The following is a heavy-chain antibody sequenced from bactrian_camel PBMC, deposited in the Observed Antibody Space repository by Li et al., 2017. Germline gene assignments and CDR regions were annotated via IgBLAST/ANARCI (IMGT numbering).Heavy chain of an antibody. J-gene: IGHJ6*01. D-gene: IGHD2*01. V-gene: IGHV3S25*01. Sequence: QLVESGGDLVQPGGSLRLSCAASGFTFTNYWMHWVRQGPGKGLEWVSSSSSGALSLVYADSVKGRFTTSRDNAKNTVYLQMNSLKTEDTAVYYCATTLSSSVNGYCFGSWGRGTQVTVS. CDR3: ATTLSSSVNGYCFGS. CDR1: GFTFTNYW. CDR2: SSSGALSL.